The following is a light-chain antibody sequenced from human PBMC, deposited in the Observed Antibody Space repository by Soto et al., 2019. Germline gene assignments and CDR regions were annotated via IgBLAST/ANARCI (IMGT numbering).Light chain of an antibody. J-gene: IGLJ1*01. V-gene: IGLV2-23*02. CDR1: SSDVGSYNL. Sequence: QSALAQPAPVSGSPGQSITISCTGTSSDVGSYNLVSWYQQHPGKAPKLMIYEVSKRPSGVSNRFSGSKSGNTASLTISGLQAEDEADYYCCSYAGSGTACVFGTGTKVTVL. CDR2: EVS. CDR3: CSYAGSGTACV.